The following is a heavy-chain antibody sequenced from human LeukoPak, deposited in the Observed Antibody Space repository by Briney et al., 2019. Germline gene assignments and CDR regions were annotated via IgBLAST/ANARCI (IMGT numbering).Heavy chain of an antibody. CDR2: IYTSGST. D-gene: IGHD5-18*01. Sequence: SETLSLTCAVSGGSISSSNWWSWVRQPPGKGLEWIGRIYTSGSTNYNPSLKSRVTISVDTSKNQFSLKLSSVTAADTAVYYCARARGYSYGYPDYWGQGTLVTVSS. CDR3: ARARGYSYGYPDY. J-gene: IGHJ4*02. CDR1: GGSISSSNW. V-gene: IGHV4-4*02.